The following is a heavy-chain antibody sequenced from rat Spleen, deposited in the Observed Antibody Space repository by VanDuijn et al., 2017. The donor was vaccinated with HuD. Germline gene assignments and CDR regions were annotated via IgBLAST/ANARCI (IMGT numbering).Heavy chain of an antibody. Sequence: EVQLVESGGGAVQPGRSMKLSCAASGLSFSGYAMAWVRQAPERGLEWVATILYDDTNIYYRDSVKGRFTISRDNAKSTLYLQLDSPRSEDTATYYCTRGGYFRYWGQGVMVTVSS. CDR3: TRGGYFRY. D-gene: IGHD2-5*01. V-gene: IGHV5-7*01. CDR1: GLSFSGYA. J-gene: IGHJ2*01. CDR2: ILYDDTNI.